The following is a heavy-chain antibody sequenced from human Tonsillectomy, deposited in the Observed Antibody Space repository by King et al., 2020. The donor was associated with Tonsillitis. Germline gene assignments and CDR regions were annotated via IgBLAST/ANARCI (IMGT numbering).Heavy chain of an antibody. CDR1: GGSISSSNW. Sequence: MQLQESGPGLVKPSGTLSLTCAVSGGSISSSNWWSWVRQPPGKGLEWIGEIYHSGSTNYNPSLKSRVTISVDKSKNQFSLKLSSVTAADTAVYYCARSPEDYDSSGYYYVGGAFDIWGQGTMVTVSS. V-gene: IGHV4-4*02. CDR2: IYHSGST. D-gene: IGHD3-22*01. CDR3: ARSPEDYDSSGYYYVGGAFDI. J-gene: IGHJ3*02.